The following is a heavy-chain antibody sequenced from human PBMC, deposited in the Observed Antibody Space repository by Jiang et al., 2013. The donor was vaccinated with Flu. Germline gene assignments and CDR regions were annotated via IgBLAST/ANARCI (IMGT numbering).Heavy chain of an antibody. Sequence: LLKPSETLSLTCAVYGGSFSGYYWSWIRQPPGKGLEWIGEINHSGSTNYNPSLKSRVTISVDTSKNQFSLKLSSVTAADTAVYYCARARSSGYKFWGQGTLVTVSS. J-gene: IGHJ4*02. D-gene: IGHD3-22*01. V-gene: IGHV4-34*01. CDR1: GGSFSGYY. CDR3: ARARSSGYKF. CDR2: INHSGST.